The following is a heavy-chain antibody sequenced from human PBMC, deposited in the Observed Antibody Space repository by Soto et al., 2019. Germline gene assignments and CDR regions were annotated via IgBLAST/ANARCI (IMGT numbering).Heavy chain of an antibody. CDR3: ARAGQIQLWPNIDY. Sequence: GGSLRLSCTASGFTFSTHAMNWVRQAAGKGLEWVSAISASGGTTYYADSVKGRFTISRDNSKNTLYLQMNSLRAEDTAVYYCARAGQIQLWPNIDYWGQGTLVTVSS. V-gene: IGHV3-23*01. CDR1: GFTFSTHA. CDR2: ISASGGTT. J-gene: IGHJ4*02. D-gene: IGHD5-18*01.